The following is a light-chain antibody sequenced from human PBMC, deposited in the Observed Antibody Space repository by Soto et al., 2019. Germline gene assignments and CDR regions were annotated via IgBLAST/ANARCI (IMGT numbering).Light chain of an antibody. J-gene: IGKJ2*01. V-gene: IGKV3-15*01. Sequence: IVMTQSPATLSVSPGERATLSCRASQSVSSNLDWYQQKPGQAPRLLIYGAYTRATRIPARFSGSGSGTEFTLTITGLQSEDVVFYHCQQYNNWPYTFGQGTKVDIK. CDR1: QSVSSN. CDR3: QQYNNWPYT. CDR2: GAY.